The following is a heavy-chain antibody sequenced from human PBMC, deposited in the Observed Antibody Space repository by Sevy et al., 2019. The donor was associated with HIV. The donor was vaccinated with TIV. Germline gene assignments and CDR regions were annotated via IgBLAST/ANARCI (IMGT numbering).Heavy chain of an antibody. Sequence: GGSLRLSCAASGFTFSSYEMNWVRLAPVKGLEWVSYIRNSGTTIAYSDSVKGRFTISRDNGRNSLYLQMNSLRAEDTAVYYCARGLPPSATTVAHFDCWGQGTLVTVSS. CDR1: GFTFSSYE. CDR3: ARGLPPSATTVAHFDC. D-gene: IGHD4-17*01. CDR2: IRNSGTTI. J-gene: IGHJ4*02. V-gene: IGHV3-48*03.